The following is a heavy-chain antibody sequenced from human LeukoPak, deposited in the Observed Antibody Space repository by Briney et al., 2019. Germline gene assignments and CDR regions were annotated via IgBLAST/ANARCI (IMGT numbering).Heavy chain of an antibody. J-gene: IGHJ1*01. CDR2: IYTSGST. V-gene: IGHV4-61*02. D-gene: IGHD2-21*02. CDR3: ARGDCGGDCYTEYFQH. CDR1: GGSISSGSYY. Sequence: SQTLSLTCTVSGGSISSGSYYWSWIRQPAGKGLEWIGRIYTSGSTNYNPSLKSRVTISLDTSKNQFPLKLSSVTAADTAVYYCARGDCGGDCYTEYFQHWGQGTLVTVSS.